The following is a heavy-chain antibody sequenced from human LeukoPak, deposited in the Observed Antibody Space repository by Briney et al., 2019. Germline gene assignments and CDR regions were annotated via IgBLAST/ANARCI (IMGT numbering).Heavy chain of an antibody. CDR2: IHTSGST. V-gene: IGHV4-4*07. J-gene: IGHJ4*02. D-gene: IGHD2-15*01. CDR1: GGSISSYY. Sequence: SETLSLTCSVSGGSISSYYWSWIRQPAGKGLEWIGRIHTSGSTNYNPSLKSRVTISVDKSKNQFSLSLSSVTAADTAVYYCARARTVVVATSKILIDYGGKGILVTVSS. CDR3: ARARTVVVATSKILIDY.